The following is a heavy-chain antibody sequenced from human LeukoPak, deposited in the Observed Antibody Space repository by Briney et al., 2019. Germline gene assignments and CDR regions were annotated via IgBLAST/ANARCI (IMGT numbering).Heavy chain of an antibody. CDR1: GFTFSSYS. CDR3: ARDRWSSTSYNDY. Sequence: GGSLRLSCAASGFTFSSYSMNWVRQAPGKGLEWVSSISSSSSYIYYADSVKGRFTISRDNAKNSLYLQMNSRRAEDTAVYYCARDRWSSTSYNDYWGQGTLVTVSS. J-gene: IGHJ4*02. CDR2: ISSSSSYI. V-gene: IGHV3-21*01. D-gene: IGHD2-2*01.